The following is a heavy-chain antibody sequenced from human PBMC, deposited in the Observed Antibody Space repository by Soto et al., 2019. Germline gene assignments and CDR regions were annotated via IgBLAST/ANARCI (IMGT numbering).Heavy chain of an antibody. Sequence: GGSLRLSCAASGFTFSSYTMSWVRQAPGEGLEWVSAIIGSAYTTYYADSVKGRFTISRDTFENTLYLQMNSLRAEDTAIYYRGPGLGSDFALFAPWGQGTLVTVS. CDR3: GPGLGSDFALFAP. D-gene: IGHD2-21*01. J-gene: IGHJ5*02. CDR2: IIGSAYTT. V-gene: IGHV3-23*01. CDR1: GFTFSSYT.